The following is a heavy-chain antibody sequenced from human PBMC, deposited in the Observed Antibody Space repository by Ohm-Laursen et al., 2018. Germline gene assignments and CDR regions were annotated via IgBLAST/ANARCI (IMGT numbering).Heavy chain of an antibody. J-gene: IGHJ3*02. V-gene: IGHV5-51*01. Sequence: ESLKISCKGSGYSFTSYWIGWVRQMPGKGLEWMGIIYPGDSYTRYSPSFQGQVTISADKSISTAYLQWSSLKASDTAMYYCARPPLYYYGSGSAGDAFDIWGQGTMVTVSS. CDR3: ARPPLYYYGSGSAGDAFDI. CDR1: GYSFTSYW. D-gene: IGHD3-10*01. CDR2: IYPGDSYT.